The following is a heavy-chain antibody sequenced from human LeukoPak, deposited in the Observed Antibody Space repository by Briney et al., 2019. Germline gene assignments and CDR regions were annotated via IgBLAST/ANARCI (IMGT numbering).Heavy chain of an antibody. Sequence: GGSLRLSCAASGFTFDDYGMSWVRQAPGKGLEWVPGINWNGGSTGYADSVKGRFTISRDNAKNSLYLQMNSLRAEDTALYYCARVQTYYDFWSGYCRAWYFDLWGRGTLVTVSS. CDR1: GFTFDDYG. D-gene: IGHD3-3*01. V-gene: IGHV3-20*04. CDR3: ARVQTYYDFWSGYCRAWYFDL. J-gene: IGHJ2*01. CDR2: INWNGGST.